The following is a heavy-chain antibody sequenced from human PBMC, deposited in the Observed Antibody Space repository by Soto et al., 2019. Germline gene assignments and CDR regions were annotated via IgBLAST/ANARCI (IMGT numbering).Heavy chain of an antibody. CDR2: IIPIFGTA. D-gene: IGHD2-2*01. J-gene: IGHJ6*02. CDR3: ARDSHPAAAAKGGYYYYYYGMDV. CDR1: GGTFSSYA. V-gene: IGHV1-69*06. Sequence: SVKVSCKASGGTFSSYAISWVRQAPGQGLEWMGGIIPIFGTANYAQKFQGRVTITADKSTSTAYMELSSLRSEDTAVYYRARDSHPAAAAKGGYYYYYYGMDVWGQGTTVTV.